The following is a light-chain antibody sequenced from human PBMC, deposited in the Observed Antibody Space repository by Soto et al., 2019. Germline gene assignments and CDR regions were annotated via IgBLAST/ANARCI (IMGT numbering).Light chain of an antibody. J-gene: IGKJ1*01. V-gene: IGKV3-15*01. CDR1: QSVSSN. CDR3: QQYNNWPRT. Sequence: EIVMTQSPATLSVSPGERAALSCRASQSVSSNLSWYQQKPRQAATHLLYGASTRATGIPARFSGSGSGTAFTLTISSLQSEDFAVYYCQQYNNWPRTFGQGTKVDIK. CDR2: GAS.